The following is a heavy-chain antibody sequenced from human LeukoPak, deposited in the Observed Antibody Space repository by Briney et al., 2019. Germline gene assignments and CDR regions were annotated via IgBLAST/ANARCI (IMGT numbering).Heavy chain of an antibody. CDR2: INLNNDDT. Sequence: ASVKVSCKASGYTFTGYYMHWVRQAPGQGLEWMGWINLNNDDTNYAQKFQGWVTMTRDTSTSTVYMELSSLRSEDTAVYYCARDRDRLLSTQGYWGQGTLVTVSS. D-gene: IGHD3-10*01. CDR1: GYTFTGYY. J-gene: IGHJ4*02. CDR3: ARDRDRLLSTQGY. V-gene: IGHV1-2*04.